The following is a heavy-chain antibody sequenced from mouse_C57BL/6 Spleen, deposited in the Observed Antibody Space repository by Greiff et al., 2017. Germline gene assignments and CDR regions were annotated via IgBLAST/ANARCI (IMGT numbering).Heavy chain of an antibody. J-gene: IGHJ2*01. V-gene: IGHV1-5*01. CDR3: SGITTVGD. D-gene: IGHD1-1*01. Sequence: VQLQQSGPVLARPGASVKMSCKTSGYTFTSYWMHWVKQRPGQGLEWIGAMYPGNSDTSYNQKFKGKAKLTAVTAASTAYMELSSLTNEDSAVYYGSGITTVGDWGQGTTLTVSS. CDR2: MYPGNSDT. CDR1: GYTFTSYW.